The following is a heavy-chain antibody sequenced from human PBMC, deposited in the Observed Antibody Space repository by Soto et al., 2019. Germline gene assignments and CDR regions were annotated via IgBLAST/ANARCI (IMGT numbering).Heavy chain of an antibody. CDR1: GYTFTSYN. Sequence: QVQLVQSGAEVKKPGASVKVSCKASGYTFTSYNINWVRPATGQGLEWMGWMNPNSGNTGYAQKLQSRVTMTSDTSISTAYTELSHRTSEDTAVYYCPRGRAYSSVQPAYWGQGNLVTVSS. D-gene: IGHD6-19*01. J-gene: IGHJ4*02. CDR3: PRGRAYSSVQPAY. V-gene: IGHV1-8*01. CDR2: MNPNSGNT.